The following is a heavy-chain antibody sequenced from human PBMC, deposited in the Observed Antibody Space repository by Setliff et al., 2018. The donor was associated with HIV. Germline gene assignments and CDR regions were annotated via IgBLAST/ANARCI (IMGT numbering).Heavy chain of an antibody. CDR2: INSYSGNT. J-gene: IGHJ6*02. CDR3: SRSGVPPYYYYGMDV. D-gene: IGHD3-10*01. Sequence: ASVKVSCKASGYTFTTYGVNWVRQAPGQGLEWMGWINSYSGNTKFAQKFQGRVTMTTDTSTTTAFMELRSLEADDTGIYYCSRSGVPPYYYYGMDVWGQGTTVTVSS. CDR1: GYTFTTYG. V-gene: IGHV1-18*04.